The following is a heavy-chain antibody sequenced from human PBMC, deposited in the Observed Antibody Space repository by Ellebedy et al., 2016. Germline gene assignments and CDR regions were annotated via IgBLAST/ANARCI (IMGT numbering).Heavy chain of an antibody. D-gene: IGHD3-22*01. V-gene: IGHV4-59*08. J-gene: IGHJ4*02. CDR3: ARRNALYYYDSSGFDY. CDR2: IYNSGST. CDR1: GGSISSYY. Sequence: GSLRLSCTVSGGSISSYYWSWIRQPPGKGLEWIGYIYNSGSTDYNPSLKSRVTISVDTSKNQFSLKLTSVTAADTAVYYCARRNALYYYDSSGFDYWGQGTLVTVSS.